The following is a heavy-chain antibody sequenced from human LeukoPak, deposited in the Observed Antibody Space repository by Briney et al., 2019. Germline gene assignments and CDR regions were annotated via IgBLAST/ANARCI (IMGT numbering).Heavy chain of an antibody. CDR2: IYYSGST. D-gene: IGHD4-11*01. J-gene: IGHJ2*01. V-gene: IGHV4-59*01. CDR3: ARIVDYSNYWYFDL. CDR1: GGSISSYY. Sequence: PSETLSLTCTVSGGSISSYYWSWIRQPPGKGLEWIGYIYYSGSTNYNPSLKSRVTISVDTSKNQFSLKLSSVTAADTAVYYCARIVDYSNYWYFDLWGRGTLATVSS.